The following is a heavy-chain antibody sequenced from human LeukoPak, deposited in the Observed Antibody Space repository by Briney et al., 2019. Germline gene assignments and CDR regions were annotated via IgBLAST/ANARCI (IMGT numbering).Heavy chain of an antibody. CDR3: ADITVGDDAFDI. J-gene: IGHJ3*02. D-gene: IGHD1-26*01. Sequence: KESGPTLVKPTQTLTLTCTFSGFSLSTSGVGVGWTRQPPGKALEWLALIYWNDDKRYSPSLKSRLTITKDTSKNQVVLTMTNMDPVDTATYYCADITVGDDAFDIWGQGTMVTVSS. V-gene: IGHV2-5*01. CDR2: IYWNDDK. CDR1: GFSLSTSGVG.